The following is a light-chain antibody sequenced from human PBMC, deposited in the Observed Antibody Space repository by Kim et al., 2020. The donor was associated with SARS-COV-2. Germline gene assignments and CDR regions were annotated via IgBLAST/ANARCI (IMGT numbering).Light chain of an antibody. J-gene: IGKJ2*01. CDR2: GAS. CDR1: QGVSSN. V-gene: IGKV3-15*01. CDR3: QQYNNWLYT. Sequence: EIVMTQSPATVSVSPGERATLSCRASQGVSSNLAWYQQKPGQAPRLLIYGASTRATGVPDRLSGSGSGTEFSLTISSLQSEDFAVYYCQQYNNWLYTFGQGTKLEI.